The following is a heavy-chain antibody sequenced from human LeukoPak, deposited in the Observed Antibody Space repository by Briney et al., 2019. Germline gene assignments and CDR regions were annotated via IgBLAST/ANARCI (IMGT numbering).Heavy chain of an antibody. D-gene: IGHD2-15*01. J-gene: IGHJ4*02. Sequence: GASVKVSCKASGGTFSSYAISCVRQAPGQGLEWMGRIIPILGIANYAQKFQGRVTITADKSTSTAYMELSSLRSEDTAVYYCARGCSGGSCSFDYWGQGTLVTVSS. CDR2: IIPILGIA. V-gene: IGHV1-69*04. CDR1: GGTFSSYA. CDR3: ARGCSGGSCSFDY.